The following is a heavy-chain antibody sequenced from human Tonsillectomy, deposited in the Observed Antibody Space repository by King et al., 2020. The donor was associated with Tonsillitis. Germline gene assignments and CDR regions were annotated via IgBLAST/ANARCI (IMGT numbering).Heavy chain of an antibody. Sequence: QPVQAGAEVKKTGASVKVSCKASGYTFSDYYMHWVRQAPGQGLEWMGWIRPNSGGTKYAQKFQGRVTMTRDTSISTAYMELSSLRYDDTAVYFCTRDEIVSTPSGNAFDMWGPGTMVTVSS. V-gene: IGHV1-2*02. CDR1: GYTFSDYY. D-gene: IGHD5/OR15-5a*01. CDR2: IRPNSGGT. J-gene: IGHJ3*02. CDR3: TRDEIVSTPSGNAFDM.